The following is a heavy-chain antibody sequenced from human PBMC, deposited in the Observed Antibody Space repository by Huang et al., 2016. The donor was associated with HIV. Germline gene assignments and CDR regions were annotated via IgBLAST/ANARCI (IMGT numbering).Heavy chain of an antibody. J-gene: IGHJ4*02. V-gene: IGHV4-34*01. CDR3: AREKAADSAWYGVYYFDY. Sequence: QVQLRQWGAGLVKPSETLSLTCAVYGGSFSGYYWTWIRPSPGKGLEWIGEINHIGKTNYQPSLKSRVTMSKDTAKNQCSLQLISVSAADTGVYFCAREKAADSAWYGVYYFDYWGEGALVTVTS. D-gene: IGHD6-19*01. CDR1: GGSFSGYY. CDR2: INHIGKT.